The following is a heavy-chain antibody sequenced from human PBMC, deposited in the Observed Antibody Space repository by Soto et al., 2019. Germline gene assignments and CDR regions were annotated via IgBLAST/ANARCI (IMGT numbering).Heavy chain of an antibody. D-gene: IGHD6-13*01. CDR3: ARDYGSSSWYYYYYMDV. Sequence: SQTLSLTCAISGESVSSNSAAWNCIRQSPSRGLEWLGRTYYRSKWYNDYAVSVKSRITINPDTSKNQFSLQLNSVTPEDTAVYYCARDYGSSSWYYYYYMDVWGKGTTVTVSS. J-gene: IGHJ6*03. V-gene: IGHV6-1*01. CDR2: TYYRSKWYN. CDR1: GESVSSNSAA.